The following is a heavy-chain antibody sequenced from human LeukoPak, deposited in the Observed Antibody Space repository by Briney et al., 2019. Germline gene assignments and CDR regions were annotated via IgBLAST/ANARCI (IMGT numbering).Heavy chain of an antibody. CDR1: GYTFTGYY. V-gene: IGHV1-2*02. CDR3: ATARDRNSVYSSLDY. D-gene: IGHD5/OR15-5a*01. Sequence: GASVKVSCKASGYTFTGYYMHWVRQAPGQGLEWMGWINPYSGGTNYAQKFQGRVTMTRDTSISTAYMELSSLRSDDTAVYYCATARDRNSVYSSLDYWGQGTLVIVSS. J-gene: IGHJ4*02. CDR2: INPYSGGT.